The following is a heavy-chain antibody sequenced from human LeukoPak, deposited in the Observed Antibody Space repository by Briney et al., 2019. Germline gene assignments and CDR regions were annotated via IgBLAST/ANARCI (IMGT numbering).Heavy chain of an antibody. J-gene: IGHJ4*02. Sequence: GESLKISCKASGYTFTHQWIGWVRQMSGSGLEWMGIIYPRDSDTIYSPSFQGHVTISADTSINTAYLEWSSLEASDAAIYYCARHSDVIGAIWGQGTLVTVSS. CDR2: IYPRDSDT. CDR3: ARHSDVIGAI. V-gene: IGHV5-51*01. CDR1: GYTFTHQW. D-gene: IGHD3-10*01.